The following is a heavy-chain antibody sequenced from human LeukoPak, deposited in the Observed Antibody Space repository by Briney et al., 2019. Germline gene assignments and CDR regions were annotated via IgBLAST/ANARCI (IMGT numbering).Heavy chain of an antibody. J-gene: IGHJ4*02. D-gene: IGHD1-1*01. CDR3: ARARFGTAGADY. Sequence: GGSLILSCSASGFTFISYWITSVRQAPGKGLEWDPNIKEDGSEKYFVDSVKGRFTISRDNDKNGLYLQMNSLRAEDTAVYYCARARFGTAGADYWGQGILVTVSS. V-gene: IGHV3-7*01. CDR2: IKEDGSEK. CDR1: GFTFISYW.